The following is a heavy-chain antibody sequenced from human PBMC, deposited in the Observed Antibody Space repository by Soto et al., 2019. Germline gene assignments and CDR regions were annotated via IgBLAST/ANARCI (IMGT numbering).Heavy chain of an antibody. Sequence: SETLSLTCAVYGGSFSGYYWSWIRQPPGKGLEWIGEINHSGSTNYNPSLKSRVTISVDTSKNQFSLKLSSVTAADTAVYYCASPSGYYMDAFDIWGQGTMVTVSS. V-gene: IGHV4-34*01. D-gene: IGHD3-22*01. CDR1: GGSFSGYY. CDR3: ASPSGYYMDAFDI. J-gene: IGHJ3*02. CDR2: INHSGST.